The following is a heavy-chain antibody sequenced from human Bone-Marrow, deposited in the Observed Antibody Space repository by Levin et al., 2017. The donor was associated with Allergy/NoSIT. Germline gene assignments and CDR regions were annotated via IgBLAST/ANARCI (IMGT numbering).Heavy chain of an antibody. CDR2: ISGSGDLT. V-gene: IGHV3-23*01. J-gene: IGHJ1*01. CDR3: AKSADFGWSVIPKSHFQH. Sequence: GESLKISCAASGFTFSSFAMSWVRQAPGKGLEWVSSISGSGDLTNYADSVKGRFTISRDNSKNTLYLQMNSLRAEDTAVYYCAKSADFGWSVIPKSHFQHWGQGTLVTVSS. CDR1: GFTFSSFA. D-gene: IGHD6-19*01.